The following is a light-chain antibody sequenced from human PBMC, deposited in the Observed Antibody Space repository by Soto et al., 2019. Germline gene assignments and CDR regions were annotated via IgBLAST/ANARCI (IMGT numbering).Light chain of an antibody. CDR2: EVS. Sequence: VLNQPPSASGSPGQSVTISCTGTSSDVGSYNYVSWYQQHPGKAPKLMIYEVSKRPSGVPDRFSGSKSGNTASLTVSGLQAEDEADYYCSSYTGSNNLLFGGGTQLTVL. CDR1: SSDVGSYNY. CDR3: SSYTGSNNLL. V-gene: IGLV2-8*01. J-gene: IGLJ2*01.